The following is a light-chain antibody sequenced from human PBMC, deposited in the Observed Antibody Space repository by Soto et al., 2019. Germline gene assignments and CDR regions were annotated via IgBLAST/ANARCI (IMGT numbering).Light chain of an antibody. J-gene: IGKJ2*01. V-gene: IGKV1-13*02. CDR1: QGISSA. CDR3: QQFNSYPPT. Sequence: AIQLTQSPSSLSASVGDRVTITCRASQGISSALAWYQQKPGKTPKLLIYDASSLKSGVPSRFSGSGSGTDFTLTISSLQAEDFATYYGQQFNSYPPTFDQGTKLELK. CDR2: DAS.